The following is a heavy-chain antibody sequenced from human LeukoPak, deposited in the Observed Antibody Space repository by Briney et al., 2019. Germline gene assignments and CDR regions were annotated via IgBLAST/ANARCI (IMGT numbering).Heavy chain of an antibody. Sequence: ASVKVSCKASGFTFTSSAVQWVRQARGQGLEWIGWIVVGSGNTNYAQKFQERVTITRDMSTSTAYMELSSLRSEDTAVYYCAASPDYYDSSGYSYYFDYWGQGTLVTVSS. V-gene: IGHV1-58*01. CDR1: GFTFTSSA. D-gene: IGHD3-22*01. CDR2: IVVGSGNT. J-gene: IGHJ4*02. CDR3: AASPDYYDSSGYSYYFDY.